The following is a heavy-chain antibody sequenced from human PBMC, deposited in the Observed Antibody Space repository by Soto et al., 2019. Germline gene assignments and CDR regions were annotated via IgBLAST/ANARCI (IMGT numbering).Heavy chain of an antibody. CDR3: ARTYYYGSGSYYDRFRY. D-gene: IGHD3-10*01. J-gene: IGHJ4*02. CDR2: INHSGST. V-gene: IGHV4-34*01. Sequence: PSETLSLTCAVYGGSFSGYYWSWIRQPPGKGLEWIGEINHSGSTNYNPSLKSRVTISVDTSKNQFSLKLSSVTAADTAVYYCARTYYYGSGSYYDRFRYWGQGTLVTVSS. CDR1: GGSFSGYY.